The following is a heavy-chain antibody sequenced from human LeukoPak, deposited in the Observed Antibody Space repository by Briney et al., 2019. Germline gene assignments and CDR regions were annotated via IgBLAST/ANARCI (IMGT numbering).Heavy chain of an antibody. CDR3: ARVAKGAFDY. CDR2: IYYSGST. Sequence: SETLSLTCSVSGGSLSSYYWSWIRQPPGKGLEWIGYIYYSGSTNYNPSLKSRVTISVDTSKNQFSLKLSSVTAADTAVYYCARVAKGAFDYWGQGTLVTVSS. CDR1: GGSLSSYY. J-gene: IGHJ4*02. V-gene: IGHV4-59*01.